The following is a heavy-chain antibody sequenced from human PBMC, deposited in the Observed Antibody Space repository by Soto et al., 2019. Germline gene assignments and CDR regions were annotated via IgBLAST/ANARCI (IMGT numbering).Heavy chain of an antibody. CDR2: IIPIFGTA. D-gene: IGHD3-3*01. J-gene: IGHJ6*02. CDR1: GGTFSSYA. V-gene: IGHV1-69*01. CDR3: AKTNTIFGVVMNEVMGV. Sequence: QVQLVQSGAEVKKPGSSVKVSCKASGGTFSSYAISWVRQAPGQGLEWMGGIIPIFGTANYAQKFQGRVTITADESTSTAYMELSSLRSEDTAVYYCAKTNTIFGVVMNEVMGVWGQGTTVTVSS.